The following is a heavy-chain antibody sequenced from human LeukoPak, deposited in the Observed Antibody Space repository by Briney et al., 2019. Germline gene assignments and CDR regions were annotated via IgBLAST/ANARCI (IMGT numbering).Heavy chain of an antibody. J-gene: IGHJ4*02. D-gene: IGHD1-26*01. Sequence: GGSLRLSCAASGLTLSSYWVSWVRRAPGKGLEWVANIKQDGSEKYYVDSVKGRFTISRDNAKNSLYLQMNSLRAEDTAVYYCAREGATTAFDYWGQGTLVTVSS. V-gene: IGHV3-7*01. CDR1: GLTLSSYW. CDR3: AREGATTAFDY. CDR2: IKQDGSEK.